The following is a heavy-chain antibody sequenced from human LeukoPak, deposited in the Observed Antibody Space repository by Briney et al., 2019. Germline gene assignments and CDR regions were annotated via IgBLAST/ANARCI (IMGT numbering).Heavy chain of an antibody. J-gene: IGHJ4*02. V-gene: IGHV4-59*08. CDR3: AKIYSGGGASFDY. Sequence: SETLSLTYTVSGGSISSYYWTWIRQPPGKGLEWIGYIYYSGSTKYNPSLKSRVTISVDTSKNQFSLKLSSVTAADTAIYYCAKIYSGGGASFDYWGQGTLVTVSS. CDR1: GGSISSYY. D-gene: IGHD6-25*01. CDR2: IYYSGST.